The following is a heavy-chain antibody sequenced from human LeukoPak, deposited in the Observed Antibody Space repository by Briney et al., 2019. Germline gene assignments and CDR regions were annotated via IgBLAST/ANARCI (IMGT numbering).Heavy chain of an antibody. V-gene: IGHV3-21*01. CDR3: ARDRAVRGVIITGPVY. Sequence: GGSLRLSCAASGFTFSSYGMNGVRQAPGKGLEWVSSITSSSSYIYYADSVKGRFTISRDNAKNSLYLQMNSLRAEDTAVYYCARDRAVRGVIITGPVYWGQGTLVTVSS. D-gene: IGHD3-10*01. CDR2: ITSSSSYI. CDR1: GFTFSSYG. J-gene: IGHJ4*02.